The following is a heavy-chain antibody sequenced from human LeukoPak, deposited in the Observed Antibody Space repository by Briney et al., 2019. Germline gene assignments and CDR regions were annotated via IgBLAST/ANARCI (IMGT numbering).Heavy chain of an antibody. CDR1: GXTFSSYA. CDR3: ARDSRMVRGVIIRYCFDY. J-gene: IGHJ4*02. V-gene: IGHV3-30-3*01. Sequence: GRSLRLSWAASGXTFSSYAVHWVRQAPGKGLEWVAVISYDGSNKYYADSVKGRFTISRDNSKNTLYLQMNSLRAEDTAVYYCARDSRMVRGVIIRYCFDYWGQGTLVTVSS. D-gene: IGHD3-10*01. CDR2: ISYDGSNK.